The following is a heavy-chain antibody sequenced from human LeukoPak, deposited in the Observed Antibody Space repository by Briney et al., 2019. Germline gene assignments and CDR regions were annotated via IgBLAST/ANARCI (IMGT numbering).Heavy chain of an antibody. J-gene: IGHJ6*02. CDR3: VSLDGVYYYHMDV. D-gene: IGHD3/OR15-3a*01. V-gene: IGHV3-30-3*01. CDR2: ISYDGSNK. Sequence: PGRSLGLSCAASGFTFSSYAMHWVRQAPGKGLEWVAVISYDGSNKYYADSVKGRFTISRDNSKNTLYLQMNSLRAEDSAVYYCVSLDGVYYYHMDVWGQGTTVIVSS. CDR1: GFTFSSYA.